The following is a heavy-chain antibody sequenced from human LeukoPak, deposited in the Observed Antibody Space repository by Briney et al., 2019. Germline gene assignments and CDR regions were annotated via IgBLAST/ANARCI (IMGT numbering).Heavy chain of an antibody. CDR1: GYTFTGYY. Sequence: ASVKVSCKASGYTFTGYYMHWVRQAPGQGPEWMGWINPNSGGTNYAQKFQDRVTMTRDTSISTAYMELSRLRSADTAVYYCARDSIKGIRFLGYWGQGTLVTVSS. CDR3: ARDSIKGIRFLGY. J-gene: IGHJ4*02. CDR2: INPNSGGT. D-gene: IGHD3-3*01. V-gene: IGHV1-2*02.